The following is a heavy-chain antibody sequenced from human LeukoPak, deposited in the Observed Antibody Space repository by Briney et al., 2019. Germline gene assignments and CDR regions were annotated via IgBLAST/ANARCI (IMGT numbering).Heavy chain of an antibody. Sequence: GGSLRLSCAASGFTFSSSAMSWVRQAPGKGLEWVSAISDSGITTYYADSVKGRFTISRDNSKSTLYLQMDSLRAEDTAVYYCAKCGNSGCHLIDYWGQGTLVTVSS. V-gene: IGHV3-23*01. CDR3: AKCGNSGCHLIDY. D-gene: IGHD5-12*01. CDR2: ISDSGITT. CDR1: GFTFSSSA. J-gene: IGHJ4*02.